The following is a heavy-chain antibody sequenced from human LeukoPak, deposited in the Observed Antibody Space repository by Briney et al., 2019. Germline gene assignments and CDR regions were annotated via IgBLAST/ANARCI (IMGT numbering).Heavy chain of an antibody. V-gene: IGHV3-23*01. J-gene: IGHJ4*02. D-gene: IGHD7-27*01. CDR1: GFTFGSYV. CDR3: AKFESGF. Sequence: PGGSLRLSCAVSGFTFGSYVMSWVRQARGKGLEWVSAISGSGGSTYYADSVKGRFTISRENSKYTLYLQMNSLRDEDTAVYYSAKFESGFWGQRTLVTVSS. CDR2: ISGSGGST.